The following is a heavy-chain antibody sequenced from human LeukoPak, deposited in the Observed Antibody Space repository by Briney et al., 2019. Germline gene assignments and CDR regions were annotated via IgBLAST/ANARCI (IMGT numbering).Heavy chain of an antibody. D-gene: IGHD6-13*01. V-gene: IGHV4-30-2*01. CDR1: GASISSGGYS. CDR2: IYHGGST. CDR3: ARDLKAAAFEY. Sequence: SETLSLTCAVSGASISSGGYSWSWLRQPPAEGLEWIGFIYHGGSTHYNPSLKSRVTISVDTSKNQFSLKLSSVTAADTAVYYCARDLKAAAFEYWGQGTLLTVSS. J-gene: IGHJ4*02.